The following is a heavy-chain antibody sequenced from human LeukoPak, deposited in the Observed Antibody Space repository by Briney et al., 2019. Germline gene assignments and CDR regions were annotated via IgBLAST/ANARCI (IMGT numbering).Heavy chain of an antibody. CDR2: IYTSGST. V-gene: IGHV4-61*02. D-gene: IGHD1-7*01. CDR1: GGSISSGSYY. CDR3: ARAFGTGTFLY. J-gene: IGHJ4*02. Sequence: PSETLSLTCAVSGGSISSGSYYWSWIRQPAGKGLEWIGRIYTSGSTNYNPSLKSRVTISVDTSKNQFSLNLSSVTAADTAVYYCARAFGTGTFLYWGQGTLVTVPS.